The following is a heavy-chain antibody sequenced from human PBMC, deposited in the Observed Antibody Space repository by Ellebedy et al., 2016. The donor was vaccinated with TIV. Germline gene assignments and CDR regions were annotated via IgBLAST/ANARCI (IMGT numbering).Heavy chain of an antibody. J-gene: IGHJ4*02. CDR2: VKTNNEGGTT. CDR1: GITLSNAW. CDR3: TTGSGEGY. Sequence: PGGSLRLSCAASGITLSNAWMNWVRQAPGKGLEWVGRVKTNNEGGTTDYGAPVRGIFIKSRDDSKNTQYLQMNSLKTEDTAMYYCTTGSGEGYWGQGILVTVSS. D-gene: IGHD2-21*01. V-gene: IGHV3-15*07.